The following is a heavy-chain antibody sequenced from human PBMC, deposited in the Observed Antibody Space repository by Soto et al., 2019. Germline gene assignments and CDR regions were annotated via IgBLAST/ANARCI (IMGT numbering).Heavy chain of an antibody. CDR1: GGSISSYY. J-gene: IGHJ6*03. D-gene: IGHD4-17*01. V-gene: IGHV4-59*01. Sequence: QVQLQESGPGLVKPSETLSLTCTVSGGSISSYYWSWIRQPPGKGLEWIGYIYYSGSNNYNPSLQSRVTISVDTSKNQFSLKLSSVTAADTAVYYCARALTTSSYMDVWGKGTTVTVSS. CDR2: IYYSGSN. CDR3: ARALTTSSYMDV.